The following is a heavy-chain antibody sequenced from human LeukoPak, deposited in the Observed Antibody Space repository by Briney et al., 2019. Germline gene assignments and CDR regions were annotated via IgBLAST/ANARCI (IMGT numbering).Heavy chain of an antibody. Sequence: PGGSLRLSCAASGFTFSSYGMHWVRQAPGKGLEWVAVIWYDGSNKYYAGSVKGRFTISRDNSKNTLYLQMNSLRAEDTAVYYCARDPASYYDILTDYLSTFDYWGQGTLVTVSS. CDR3: ARDPASYYDILTDYLSTFDY. J-gene: IGHJ4*02. V-gene: IGHV3-33*01. CDR1: GFTFSSYG. D-gene: IGHD3-9*01. CDR2: IWYDGSNK.